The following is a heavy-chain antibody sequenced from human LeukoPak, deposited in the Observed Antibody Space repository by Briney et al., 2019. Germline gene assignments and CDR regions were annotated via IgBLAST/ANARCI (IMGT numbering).Heavy chain of an antibody. J-gene: IGHJ5*02. D-gene: IGHD1-1*01. CDR2: IFQRGYS. CDR3: AGDKETTGNGRPNWFDP. V-gene: IGHV4-38-2*01. Sequence: SETLSLTCAVSGYSISSGYYWGWIRQPPGKGLQWIGSIFQRGYSYYNPSLKSRVTISVNTSRNQFSLKLSSVTAADTAVYYCAGDKETTGNGRPNWFDPWGQGTLVTVSS. CDR1: GYSISSGYY.